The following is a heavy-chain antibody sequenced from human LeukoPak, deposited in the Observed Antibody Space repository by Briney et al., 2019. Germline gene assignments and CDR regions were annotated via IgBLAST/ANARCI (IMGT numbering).Heavy chain of an antibody. CDR3: ARGRFRQLSRFDP. Sequence: SETLSLTCAVYGGSFSSYYWSWIRQPPGKGLEWIGEINHSGSTNYNPSLKSRVTISVDTSKNQFSLKLSSVTAADTAEYYCARGRFRQLSRFDPWGQGTLVTVSS. V-gene: IGHV4-34*01. D-gene: IGHD6-13*01. CDR2: INHSGST. J-gene: IGHJ5*02. CDR1: GGSFSSYY.